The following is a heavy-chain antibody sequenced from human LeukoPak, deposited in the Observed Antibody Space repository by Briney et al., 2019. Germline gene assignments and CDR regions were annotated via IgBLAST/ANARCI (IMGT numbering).Heavy chain of an antibody. J-gene: IGHJ4*02. D-gene: IGHD3-22*01. CDR2: INPNSGGT. CDR1: GYTFTGYY. CDR3: ARARHPYYYDSSGYYIPDY. V-gene: IGHV1-2*02. Sequence: ASVKVSCKASGYTFTGYYMHWVRQAPGQGLEWMGWINPNSGGTNYAQKFQGRVTMTRDTSISTAYMELSRLRSDDTAVYYCARARHPYYYDSSGYYIPDYWGQGTLVTVSS.